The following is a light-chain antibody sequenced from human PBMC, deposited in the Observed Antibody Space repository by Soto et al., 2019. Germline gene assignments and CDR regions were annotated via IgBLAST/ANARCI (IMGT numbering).Light chain of an antibody. CDR1: QSVGSK. CDR3: QQYNNWPPLT. Sequence: EVVMTQSPATLSVSPGESATLSCRASQSVGSKLAWYQQKPGQAPRLLIFDAFTRATGIPARFSGSGSGTEFTLFISSLQSEDFAVYYCQQYNNWPPLTFGGGTKVEI. V-gene: IGKV3-15*01. J-gene: IGKJ4*01. CDR2: DAF.